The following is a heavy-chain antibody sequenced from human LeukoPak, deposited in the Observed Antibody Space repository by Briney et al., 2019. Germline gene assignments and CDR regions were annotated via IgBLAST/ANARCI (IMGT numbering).Heavy chain of an antibody. V-gene: IGHV4-39*01. CDR3: ARGLYDIVVVVAATGASFDY. J-gene: IGHJ4*02. Sequence: SETLSLTCTVSGGSISSSSYYWGWIRQPPGKGLEWIGSIYYSGSTYHNPSLKSRVTISVDTSKNQFSLKLSSVTAADTAVYYCARGLYDIVVVVAATGASFDYWGQGTLVTVSS. CDR2: IYYSGST. CDR1: GGSISSSSYY. D-gene: IGHD2-15*01.